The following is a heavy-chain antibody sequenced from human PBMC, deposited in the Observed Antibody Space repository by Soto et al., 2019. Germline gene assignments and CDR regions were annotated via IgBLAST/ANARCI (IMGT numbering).Heavy chain of an antibody. V-gene: IGHV3-23*01. CDR3: AKNRGRVPTAWHFDY. J-gene: IGHJ4*02. Sequence: EVQLLESGGDLVQPGRSLRLSCAASGFTFSGYAMSWVRQAPGKGLEWVSVIHGGGNSAYYADSVKGRFTISRDNPKNTLYLQMSSLRGEDTAVYYCAKNRGRVPTAWHFDYWGQGTLVTVSS. D-gene: IGHD3-10*01. CDR1: GFTFSGYA. CDR2: IHGGGNSA.